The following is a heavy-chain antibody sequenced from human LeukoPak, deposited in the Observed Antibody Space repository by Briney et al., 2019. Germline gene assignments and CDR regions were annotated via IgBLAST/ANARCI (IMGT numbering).Heavy chain of an antibody. D-gene: IGHD6-13*01. CDR2: ISGSGGST. CDR3: AKDAPRIAAVSYYYYYYGMDV. V-gene: IGHV3-23*01. J-gene: IGHJ6*02. Sequence: GGSLRLSCAASGFTFSSYAMSWVRQAPGKGLEWVSAISGSGGSTYYADSVKGRFTISRDNSKNTLYLQMNSLRAEDTAVYYCAKDAPRIAAVSYYYYYYGMDVWGQGTTVTVSS. CDR1: GFTFSSYA.